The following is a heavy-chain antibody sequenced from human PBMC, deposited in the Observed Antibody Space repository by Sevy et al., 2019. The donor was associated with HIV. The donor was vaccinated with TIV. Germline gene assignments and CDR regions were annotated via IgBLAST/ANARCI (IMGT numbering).Heavy chain of an antibody. CDR2: ISYDGSNK. CDR3: ARARTHVHYYYGSGSSYIDY. D-gene: IGHD3-10*01. CDR1: GFTFSSYA. J-gene: IGHJ4*02. Sequence: GRSLRLSCAASGFTFSSYAMHWVRQAPGKGLEWVAVISYDGSNKYYADSVKGRFTISRDNSKNTLYLQMNSLRAEDTAVYYCARARTHVHYYYGSGSSYIDYWGQGTLVTVSS. V-gene: IGHV3-30-3*01.